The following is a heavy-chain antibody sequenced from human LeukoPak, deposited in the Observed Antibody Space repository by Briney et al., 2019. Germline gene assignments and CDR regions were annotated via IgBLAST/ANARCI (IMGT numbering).Heavy chain of an antibody. CDR3: ARLGSSSSLYYFDY. CDR2: IYYSGST. Sequence: PSETLSLTCTVSGGSISSSSYYWGWIRQPPGKGLEWIGSIYYSGSTYYNPSLKSRVTISVDTSKNQFSLKLRSMTAADTAVYYCARLGSSSSLYYFDYWGQGTLVTVSS. J-gene: IGHJ4*02. D-gene: IGHD6-6*01. V-gene: IGHV4-39*01. CDR1: GGSISSSSYY.